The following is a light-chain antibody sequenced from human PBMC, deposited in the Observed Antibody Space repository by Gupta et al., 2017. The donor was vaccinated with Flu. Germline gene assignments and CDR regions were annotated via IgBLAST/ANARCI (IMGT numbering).Light chain of an antibody. V-gene: IGKV1-5*03. J-gene: IGKJ1*01. CDR1: QSIDSR. CDR2: KAS. Sequence: DIQVTQSPSTMSASVGDRITITCRASQSIDSRLAWYQQKPGEAPKLLIFKASNLEGGVPSRFRGSGSGTEFTLTINGLQPDDFATYFCQQYSSYSRTFGQGTKVDIK. CDR3: QQYSSYSRT.